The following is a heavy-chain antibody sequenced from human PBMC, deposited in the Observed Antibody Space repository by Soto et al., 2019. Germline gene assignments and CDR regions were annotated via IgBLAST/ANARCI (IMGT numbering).Heavy chain of an antibody. CDR3: AISLRRQRLTGWPHVFDV. Sequence: EVQLVESGGGLVLPGTSLRLSCAASGFTFDDYAMHWVRQAPGKGLEWVSGISWNSNTVVYADSVKGRFTISRDNAKNSLFLQMNSLRTEDTALFYCAISLRRQRLTGWPHVFDVWGRGTMVTVSS. CDR1: GFTFDDYA. D-gene: IGHD2-2*01. V-gene: IGHV3-9*01. CDR2: ISWNSNTV. J-gene: IGHJ3*01.